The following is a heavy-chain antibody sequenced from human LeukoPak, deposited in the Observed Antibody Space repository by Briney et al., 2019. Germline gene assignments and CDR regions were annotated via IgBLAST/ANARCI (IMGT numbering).Heavy chain of an antibody. J-gene: IGHJ4*02. CDR3: ARTPPYYGSGSYSDY. CDR1: AYTFTSYA. V-gene: IGHV1-18*01. CDR2: ISAYNGNT. Sequence: ASVKVSCKASAYTFTSYAITWLRQAPGQGPEWMGWISAYNGNTNYAQKFQGRLTMTTDTSTSTAYMELRSLRSDDTAVYYCARTPPYYGSGSYSDYWGQGTLVTVSS. D-gene: IGHD3-10*01.